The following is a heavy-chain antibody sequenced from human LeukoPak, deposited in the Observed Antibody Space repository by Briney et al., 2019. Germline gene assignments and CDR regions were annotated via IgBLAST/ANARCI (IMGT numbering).Heavy chain of an antibody. CDR3: ARLGGVGFYYSDY. Sequence: GESLKISCKVSGYSFVTYWIGWVRQMPGKGLELMGIIHPRDSETRYRPPFQGQVTISVDKSISTTYLQWSSLKDSDTAIYYRARLGGVGFYYSDYWGQGTLVTVSS. D-gene: IGHD2-8*02. J-gene: IGHJ4*02. CDR2: IHPRDSET. V-gene: IGHV5-51*01. CDR1: GYSFVTYW.